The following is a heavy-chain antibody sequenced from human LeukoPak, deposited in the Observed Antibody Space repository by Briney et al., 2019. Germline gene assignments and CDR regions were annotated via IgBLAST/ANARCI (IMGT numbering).Heavy chain of an antibody. CDR2: ISSSSSTI. CDR3: ARGPFDYGGNLAVGVPFDI. V-gene: IGHV3-48*01. CDR1: GFTFSSYS. D-gene: IGHD4-23*01. Sequence: GGSLRLSCAASGFTFSSYSMNWVRQAPGKGLEWVSYISSSSSTIYYADSVKGRFTISRDNAKNSLYLQMNSLRAEDTAVYYCARGPFDYGGNLAVGVPFDIWGQGTMVTVSS. J-gene: IGHJ3*02.